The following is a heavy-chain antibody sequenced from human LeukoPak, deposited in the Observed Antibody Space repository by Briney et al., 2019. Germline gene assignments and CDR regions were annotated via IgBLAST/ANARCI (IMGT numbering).Heavy chain of an antibody. CDR2: IYYSGST. J-gene: IGHJ3*02. CDR1: GGSISSYY. V-gene: IGHV4-59*01. D-gene: IGHD2-21*02. Sequence: PSETPSLTCTVSGGSISSYYWSWIRQPPGKGLEWIGYIYYSGSTNYNPSLKSRVTISVDTSKNQFSLKLSSVTAADTAVYYCARVCGGDCYQAFDIWGQGTMVTVSS. CDR3: ARVCGGDCYQAFDI.